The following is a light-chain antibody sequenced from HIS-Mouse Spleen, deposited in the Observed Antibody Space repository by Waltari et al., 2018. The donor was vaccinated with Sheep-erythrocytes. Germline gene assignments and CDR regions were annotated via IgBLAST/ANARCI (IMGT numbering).Light chain of an antibody. Sequence: QSALTQPRSVSGSPGQSVTISCTGTSRDVVGYNYFSWYQQYPGKAPKLMIYDVSKRPSGVPDRFSGSKSGNTASLTISGLQAEDEADYYCCSYAGSYNHVFATGTKVTVL. V-gene: IGLV2-11*01. CDR3: CSYAGSYNHV. J-gene: IGLJ1*01. CDR2: DVS. CDR1: SRDVVGYNY.